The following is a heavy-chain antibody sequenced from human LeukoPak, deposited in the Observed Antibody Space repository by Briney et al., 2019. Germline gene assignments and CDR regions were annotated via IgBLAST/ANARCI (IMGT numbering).Heavy chain of an antibody. CDR2: INHSGST. Sequence: SETLSLTCAVYGGSFSGYYWSWIRQPPGKGLEWIGEINHSGSTYYNPSLKSRVTISVDTSKDQFSLKLSSVTAADTAVYYCARGLHYYDSSGYKGAFDIWGQGTMVTVSS. CDR1: GGSFSGYY. D-gene: IGHD3-22*01. CDR3: ARGLHYYDSSGYKGAFDI. J-gene: IGHJ3*02. V-gene: IGHV4-34*01.